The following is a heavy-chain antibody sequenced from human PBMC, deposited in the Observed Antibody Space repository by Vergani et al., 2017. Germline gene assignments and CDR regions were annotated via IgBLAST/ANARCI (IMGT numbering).Heavy chain of an antibody. Sequence: QLHLQESGPGLVKPSETLSLTCTVSGGSITSSSYYWGWIRQPPGKGLECIGNIYHSGGAYYNPSLKGRVTISVDTSNNQFSLKLSSVTAADTAVYYCASRGLTXVVTPDYYYYYMDVWGKGTTVTVSS. V-gene: IGHV4-39*01. D-gene: IGHD4-23*01. J-gene: IGHJ6*03. CDR3: ASRGLTXVVTPDYYYYYMDV. CDR1: GGSITSSSYY. CDR2: IYHSGGA.